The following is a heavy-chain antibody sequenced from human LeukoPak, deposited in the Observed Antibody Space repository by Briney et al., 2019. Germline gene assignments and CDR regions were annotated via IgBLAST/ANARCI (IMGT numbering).Heavy chain of an antibody. CDR3: ARGGSYLSAFDI. V-gene: IGHV3-73*01. CDR2: IRSKANSYAT. J-gene: IGHJ3*02. Sequence: GGSLRLSCAASGFTFSGSAMHWVRQASGKGLEWVGRIRSKANSYATAYAASVKGRFTISRDDSKNTAYLQMNSLKTEDTAVYYCARGGSYLSAFDIWGQGTMVTVSS. D-gene: IGHD1-26*01. CDR1: GFTFSGSA.